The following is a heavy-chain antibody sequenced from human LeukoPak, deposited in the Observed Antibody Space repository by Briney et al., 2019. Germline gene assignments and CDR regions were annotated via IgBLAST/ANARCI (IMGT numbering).Heavy chain of an antibody. D-gene: IGHD2-15*01. CDR3: ARYSNYCSGGSCRPYYFDY. J-gene: IGHJ4*02. V-gene: IGHV1-18*01. CDR1: GYTFTSYG. CDR2: ISAYNGNT. Sequence: ASVKVSCKASGYTFTSYGISWLRQAPGQGLEWMGWISAYNGNTNYAQKLQGRVTMTTDTSTSTAYMELRSLRSDDTAVYYCARYSNYCSGGSCRPYYFDYWGQGTLVAVSS.